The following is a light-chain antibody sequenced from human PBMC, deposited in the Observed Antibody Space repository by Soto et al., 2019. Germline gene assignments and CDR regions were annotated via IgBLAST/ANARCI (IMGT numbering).Light chain of an antibody. CDR1: QGISNY. CDR2: AAS. Sequence: DIQMTQSPSSLSASVGDRVTITCRASQGISNYLAWYQQIPGKVPKLLISAASTLQSGAPSRFSGSGSGTDFTLTISSLQPDDVATYYWQNYTYVPTFGGGTKVEIK. V-gene: IGKV1-27*01. CDR3: QNYTYVPT. J-gene: IGKJ4*01.